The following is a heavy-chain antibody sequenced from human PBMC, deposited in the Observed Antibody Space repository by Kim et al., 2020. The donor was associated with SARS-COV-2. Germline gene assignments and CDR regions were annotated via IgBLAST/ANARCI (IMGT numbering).Heavy chain of an antibody. Sequence: GGSLRLSCAASGFTFSSYSMNWVRQAPGKGLEWVSYISSSSSTIYYADSVKGRFTISRDNAKNSLYLQMNSLRDEDTAVYYCARAGYSSGWEGGYYYYGMDVWGQGTTVTVSS. CDR2: ISSSSSTI. CDR1: GFTFSSYS. CDR3: ARAGYSSGWEGGYYYYGMDV. D-gene: IGHD6-19*01. V-gene: IGHV3-48*02. J-gene: IGHJ6*02.